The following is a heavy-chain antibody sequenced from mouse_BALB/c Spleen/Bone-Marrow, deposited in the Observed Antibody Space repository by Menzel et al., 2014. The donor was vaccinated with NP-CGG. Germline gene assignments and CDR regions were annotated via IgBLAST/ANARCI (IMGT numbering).Heavy chain of an antibody. CDR1: GYSFTSYW. V-gene: IGHV1-5*01. Sequence: EVQLQQSGTVLARPGASVKMSCKASGYSFTSYWMHWVKQRPGQGLEWIGAIYPGNSDTSYNQKFKAKAKLTAVTSASTAYMELSSLTIEDSAVYYCTREGTVEEVWAMYCWGQGTSVTVSS. D-gene: IGHD1-1*01. J-gene: IGHJ4*01. CDR2: IYPGNSDT. CDR3: TREGTVEEVWAMYC.